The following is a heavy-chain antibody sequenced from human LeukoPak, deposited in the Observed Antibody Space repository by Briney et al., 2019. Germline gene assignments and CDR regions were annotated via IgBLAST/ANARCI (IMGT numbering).Heavy chain of an antibody. V-gene: IGHV1-24*01. CDR1: GYTLTELS. Sequence: ASVKVSCKVSGYTLTELSMHWVRQAPGKGLEWMGGFDPEDGETIYAQKFQGRVTMTEDTSTDTAYMELSSLRSEDTAVYYCVILYSGSYYFDYWGQGTLVTVSS. CDR2: FDPEDGET. D-gene: IGHD1-26*01. CDR3: VILYSGSYYFDY. J-gene: IGHJ4*02.